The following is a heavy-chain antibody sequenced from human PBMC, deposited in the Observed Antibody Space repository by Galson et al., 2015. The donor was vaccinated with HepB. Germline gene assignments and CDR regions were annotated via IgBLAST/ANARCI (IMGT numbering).Heavy chain of an antibody. CDR2: IYKSGST. CDR1: GISVSSSY. D-gene: IGHD3-10*01. V-gene: IGHV3-66*01. J-gene: IGHJ6*02. Sequence: SLRLTCAAAGISVSSSYMTWVRQAPGKGLEWVSVIYKSGSTYYGDSVKGRFTISRDNSKNTLYLQMNSLRVEDKAVYYCARDLYGPGSYWSGSKHYGMDVWGHGTTVTVSS. CDR3: ARDLYGPGSYWSGSKHYGMDV.